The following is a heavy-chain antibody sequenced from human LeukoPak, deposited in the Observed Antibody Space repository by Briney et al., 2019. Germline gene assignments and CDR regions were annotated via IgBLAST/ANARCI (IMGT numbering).Heavy chain of an antibody. Sequence: GGSLRLSCAASGITFSNFWMNWVRQAPGKGLEWVANIKSDGSEENYVDSLKGRFIISRDNAKNLLYLQINSLRVEDTAVYYCARDSNWYPVDYWGQGTLVTVSS. V-gene: IGHV3-7*01. CDR1: GITFSNFW. J-gene: IGHJ4*02. CDR3: ARDSNWYPVDY. D-gene: IGHD6-13*01. CDR2: IKSDGSEE.